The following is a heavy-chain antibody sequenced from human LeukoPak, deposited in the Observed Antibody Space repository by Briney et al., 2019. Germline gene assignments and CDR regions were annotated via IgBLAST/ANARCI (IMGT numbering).Heavy chain of an antibody. J-gene: IGHJ3*02. D-gene: IGHD5-24*01. CDR3: ARPLVEMTTIGSFDI. CDR2: VSKDGSEK. CDR1: GFTFSNYW. Sequence: GGSLRLSCAASGFTFSNYWMSWVRQAPGKGLEWVASVSKDGSEKEYVDSVKGRFTISRDNAKNSLYLQMNSLRAEDTAVYYCARPLVEMTTIGSFDIWGQGTMVTVSS. V-gene: IGHV3-7*01.